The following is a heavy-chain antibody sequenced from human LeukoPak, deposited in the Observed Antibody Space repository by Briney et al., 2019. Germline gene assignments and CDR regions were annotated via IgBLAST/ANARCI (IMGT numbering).Heavy chain of an antibody. CDR2: INHSGST. D-gene: IGHD1-7*01. CDR3: ARMGLELGYGMDV. CDR1: GGSFSGYY. Sequence: PSETLSPTCAVYGGSFSGYYWSWIRQPPGKGLEWIGEINHSGSTNYNPSLKSRVTISVDTSKNQFSLKLSSVTAADTAVYYCARMGLELGYGMDVWGQGTTVTVSS. J-gene: IGHJ6*02. V-gene: IGHV4-34*01.